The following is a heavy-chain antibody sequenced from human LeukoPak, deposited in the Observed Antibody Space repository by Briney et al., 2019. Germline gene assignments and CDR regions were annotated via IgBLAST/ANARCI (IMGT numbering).Heavy chain of an antibody. CDR2: IYASGTT. CDR3: ARGLAAAYDYNWLDP. Sequence: SETLSLTCTVSGGSVNNYYWSWVRQPAGKGLEWIGRIYASGTTRYNPSLQSRVTMSVDMSKNQLSLKLTSVTAADTAVYFCARGLAAAYDYNWLDPWGQGILVTVSS. V-gene: IGHV4-4*07. D-gene: IGHD5-12*01. CDR1: GGSVNNYY. J-gene: IGHJ5*02.